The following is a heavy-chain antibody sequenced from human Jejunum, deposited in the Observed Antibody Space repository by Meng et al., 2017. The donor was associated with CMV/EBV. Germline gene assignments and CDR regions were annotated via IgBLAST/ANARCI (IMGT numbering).Heavy chain of an antibody. CDR3: ARFAQGYCSSTSCSLRDY. J-gene: IGHJ4*02. CDR1: FSSYS. V-gene: IGHV3-21*01. Sequence: FSSYSMHWVRQAPGKGLEWVSSISSSSSYIYYADSVKGRFTISRDNAKNSLYLQMNSLRAEDTAVYYCARFAQGYCSSTSCSLRDYWGQGTLVTVSS. CDR2: ISSSSSYI. D-gene: IGHD2-2*01.